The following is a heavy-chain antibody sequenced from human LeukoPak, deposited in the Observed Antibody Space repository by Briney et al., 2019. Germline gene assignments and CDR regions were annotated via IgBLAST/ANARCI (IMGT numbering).Heavy chain of an antibody. CDR1: GYTFTSYD. D-gene: IGHD2-21*02. CDR2: MNPNSGNT. CDR3: ARDLAHIVVVTASTGFDY. J-gene: IGHJ4*02. Sequence: ASVKVSCKASGYTFTSYDINWVRQATGQGREWMGWMNPNSGNTGYAQKFQGRVTMTRNTSISTAYMELSSLRSEDTAVYYCARDLAHIVVVTASTGFDYWGQGTLVTVSS. V-gene: IGHV1-8*01.